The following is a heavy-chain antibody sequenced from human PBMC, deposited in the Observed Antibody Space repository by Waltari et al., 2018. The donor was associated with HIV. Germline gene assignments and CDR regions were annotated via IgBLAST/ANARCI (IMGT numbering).Heavy chain of an antibody. CDR3: TTGSSGAEDY. V-gene: IGHV3-15*01. J-gene: IGHJ4*02. D-gene: IGHD3-22*01. CDR1: GFDFKHSW. CDR2: IKSKQSGGTV. Sequence: EVQLVASGGGLVKPGESLRVSCAASGFDFKHSWMGGFRQAPEKGLEWVGRIKSKQSGGTVDYAAPVKGRFTISRDDSKNMMYLQMDSLESEDTAVYYCTTGSSGAEDYWGQGTLVTVSS.